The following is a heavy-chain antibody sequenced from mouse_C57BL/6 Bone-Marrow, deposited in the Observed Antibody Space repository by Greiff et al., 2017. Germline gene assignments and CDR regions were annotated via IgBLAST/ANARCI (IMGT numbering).Heavy chain of an antibody. Sequence: VQLQQSGPELVKPGASVKMSCKASGYTFTDYNMHWVKQSHGKGLEGIGYINPNNGGTSSNQKFKGKATLTVNKSSSTAYMELRSLTSEDSAVYYCARVITTGGYWGQGTTLTVSS. CDR3: ARVITTGGY. V-gene: IGHV1-22*01. CDR2: INPNNGGT. D-gene: IGHD1-1*01. J-gene: IGHJ2*01. CDR1: GYTFTDYN.